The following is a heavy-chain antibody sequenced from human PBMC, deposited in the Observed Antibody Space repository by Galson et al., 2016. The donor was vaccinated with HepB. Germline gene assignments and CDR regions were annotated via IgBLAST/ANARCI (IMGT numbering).Heavy chain of an antibody. J-gene: IGHJ4*02. V-gene: IGHV3-7*01. CDR3: VAGYCSSSSCPGGLDC. Sequence: SLRLSCAASGFTFSDYWMSWVRQAPGKGLEWVANIKQDGSQKYYVDSVKGRFTISRDDAKNSLYLQMNSLRAEDTAVYYCVAGYCSSSSCPGGLDCWGQGTLVTVSS. CDR2: IKQDGSQK. CDR1: GFTFSDYW. D-gene: IGHD2-2*03.